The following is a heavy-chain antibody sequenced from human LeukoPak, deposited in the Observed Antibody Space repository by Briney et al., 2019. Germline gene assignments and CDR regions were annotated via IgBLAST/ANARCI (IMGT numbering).Heavy chain of an antibody. CDR1: GFTFSSYG. Sequence: PGGSLRLSCTASGFTFSSYGMSWVRQAPGKGLEWVSAISGTGVSTYYADSVKGRFTISRDNSKNTLYLQMNSLRVEDTAVYYCARDSTHGSGSPSNKDPGYYYGMDVWGQGTTVTVSS. J-gene: IGHJ6*02. D-gene: IGHD3-10*01. CDR3: ARDSTHGSGSPSNKDPGYYYGMDV. CDR2: ISGTGVST. V-gene: IGHV3-23*01.